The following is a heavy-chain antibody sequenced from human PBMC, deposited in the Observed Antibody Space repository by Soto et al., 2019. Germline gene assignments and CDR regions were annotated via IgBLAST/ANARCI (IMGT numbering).Heavy chain of an antibody. CDR1: AYTFTGYY. V-gene: IGHV1-2*04. CDR2: INPNSGGT. CDR3: ARGCNWNDHERYYKCMDV. Sequence: APVKVSRKASAYTFTGYYMHCVRQAPGQGLEWMGWINPNSGGTNYAQKFQGWVTITRDTSLSTAYTELRRLRSDDTAVYYCARGCNWNDHERYYKCMDVWGQGTLVTVSS. J-gene: IGHJ6*02. D-gene: IGHD1-1*01.